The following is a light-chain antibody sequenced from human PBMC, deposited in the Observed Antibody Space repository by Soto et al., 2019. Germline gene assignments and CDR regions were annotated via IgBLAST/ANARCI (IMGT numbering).Light chain of an antibody. CDR2: DAS. Sequence: IHLTQSPSSLSASVGYRFTITCRASQDSTKYLAWYQQKPGKAPNLLIYDASTLHSGVPSRFSGSGSGTDFTLTVSGLQPEDFAXYYCQQLSSYPSTFGGGTKVDIK. V-gene: IGKV1-9*01. J-gene: IGKJ4*01. CDR3: QQLSSYPST. CDR1: QDSTKY.